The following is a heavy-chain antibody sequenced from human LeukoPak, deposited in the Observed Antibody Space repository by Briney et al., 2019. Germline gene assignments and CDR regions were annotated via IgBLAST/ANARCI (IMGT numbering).Heavy chain of an antibody. V-gene: IGHV4-59*02. CDR1: GGSVSNYC. Sequence: SETLSLTCTVSGGSVSNYCWSWIRQPPGKGLEWIGYIYYSGSTNYNPSLKSRVTISVDTSKKQFSLNLSSVTAADTAVYYCARADNWNLYYLDYWGQGALVTVAS. J-gene: IGHJ4*02. CDR3: ARADNWNLYYLDY. CDR2: IYYSGST. D-gene: IGHD1-20*01.